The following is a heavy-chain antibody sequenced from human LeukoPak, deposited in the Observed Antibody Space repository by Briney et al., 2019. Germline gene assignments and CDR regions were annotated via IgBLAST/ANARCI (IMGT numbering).Heavy chain of an antibody. V-gene: IGHV4-39*01. CDR3: ARRASDYYDSSGYYQLYPFDY. CDR2: IYYSGST. D-gene: IGHD3-22*01. CDR1: GGSISSSSYS. Sequence: SETLSLTCTVSGGSISSSSYSWGWIRQPPGKGLEWIGSIYYSGSTYYNPSLKSRVTISVDTSKNQFSLKLSSVTAADTAVYYCARRASDYYDSSGYYQLYPFDYWGQGTLVTVSS. J-gene: IGHJ4*02.